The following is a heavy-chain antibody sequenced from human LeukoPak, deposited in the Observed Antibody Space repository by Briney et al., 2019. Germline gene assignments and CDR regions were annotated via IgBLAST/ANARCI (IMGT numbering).Heavy chain of an antibody. D-gene: IGHD4-23*01. J-gene: IGHJ3*02. CDR3: ARDSFYGGNAFDI. Sequence: KPSETLSLTCTVSGGSISSYYWSWIRQPSGKGLEWIGYIYYSGSTNYNPSLKSRVTISVDTSKNQFSLKLSSVTAADTAVYYCARDSFYGGNAFDIWGRGTMVSVSS. CDR2: IYYSGST. CDR1: GGSISSYY. V-gene: IGHV4-59*01.